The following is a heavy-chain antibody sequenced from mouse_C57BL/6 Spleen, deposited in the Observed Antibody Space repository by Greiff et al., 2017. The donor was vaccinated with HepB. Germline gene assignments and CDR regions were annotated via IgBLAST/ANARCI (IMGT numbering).Heavy chain of an antibody. Sequence: EVQLVESEGGLVQPGSSMKLSCTASGFTFSDYYMAWVRQVPEKGLEWVANINYDGSSTYYLASLKSRFIISRDNEKNILYLHMSSLKSEDTATDYCERARTDDYYGSSFDYWGQGTTLTVSS. V-gene: IGHV5-16*01. J-gene: IGHJ2*01. CDR1: GFTFSDYY. D-gene: IGHD1-1*01. CDR3: ERARTDDYYGSSFDY. CDR2: INYDGSST.